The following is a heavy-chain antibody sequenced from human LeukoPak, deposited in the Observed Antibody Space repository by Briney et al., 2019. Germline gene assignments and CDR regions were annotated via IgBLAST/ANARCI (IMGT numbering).Heavy chain of an antibody. D-gene: IGHD2-15*01. CDR3: AKGYGGNEIDY. CDR2: ISWNSGSI. CDR1: GFTFDDYA. J-gene: IGHJ4*02. V-gene: IGHV3-9*01. Sequence: GRSLRLSCAASGFTFDDYAMHWVRQAPGEGLEWVSGISWNSGSIGYADSVKGRFTISRDNAKNSLYLQMNSLRAEDTALYYCAKGYGGNEIDYWGQGTLVTVSS.